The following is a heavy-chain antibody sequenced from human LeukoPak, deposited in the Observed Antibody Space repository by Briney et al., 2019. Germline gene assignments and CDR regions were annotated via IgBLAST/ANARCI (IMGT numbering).Heavy chain of an antibody. CDR2: IWYDGSNK. D-gene: IGHD3-22*01. V-gene: IGHV3-33*01. Sequence: GGSLRLSCAASGFTFSSYGMHWVRQAPGKGLEWVAVIWYDGSNKYYADSVKGRFTISRDNSKNTLYLQMNSLRAEDTAVYYCARDASGYYYGWFDPWGRGTLVTVSS. CDR1: GFTFSSYG. J-gene: IGHJ5*02. CDR3: ARDASGYYYGWFDP.